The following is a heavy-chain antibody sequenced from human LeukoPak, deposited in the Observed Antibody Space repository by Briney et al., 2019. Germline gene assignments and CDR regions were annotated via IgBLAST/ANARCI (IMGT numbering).Heavy chain of an antibody. Sequence: PSETLSLTCTVSGGSISNYYWNWIRQPPGKGLEWIGYIYYTGSTNYNPSLKSRVTMSVDTSKNQFSLNLKSVTPEDTAVYYCARDLGAAARGPAENNWFDPWGQGTLVTVSS. CDR1: GGSISNYY. V-gene: IGHV4-59*01. D-gene: IGHD6-6*01. CDR3: ARDLGAAARGPAENNWFDP. CDR2: IYYTGST. J-gene: IGHJ5*02.